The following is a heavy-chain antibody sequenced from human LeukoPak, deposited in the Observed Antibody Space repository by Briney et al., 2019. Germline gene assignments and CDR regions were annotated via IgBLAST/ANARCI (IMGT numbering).Heavy chain of an antibody. D-gene: IGHD3-16*01. V-gene: IGHV3-33*01. J-gene: IGHJ3*02. Sequence: GGSLRLSCAASGFTFSSYGMHWVRQAPGMGLEWVAVIWYDGSNKYYADSVKGRFTISRDNSKNTLYLQMNSLRAEDTAVYYCARDRSYVLDAFDIWGQGTMVTVSS. CDR3: ARDRSYVLDAFDI. CDR1: GFTFSSYG. CDR2: IWYDGSNK.